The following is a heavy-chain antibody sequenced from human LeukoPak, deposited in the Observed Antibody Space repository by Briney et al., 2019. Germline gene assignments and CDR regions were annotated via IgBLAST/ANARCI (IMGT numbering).Heavy chain of an antibody. CDR1: GGTFSSYA. CDR2: MNPNSGNT. J-gene: IGHJ6*02. V-gene: IGHV1-8*02. D-gene: IGHD3-22*01. CDR3: ARVDSSGYYWYYYYGMDV. Sequence: ASVKVSCKASGGTFSSYAINWVRQATGQGLEWMGWMNPNSGNTGYAQKFQGRVTMTRNTSISTAYMELSSLRSEDTAVYYCARVDSSGYYWYYYYGMDVWGQGTTVTVSS.